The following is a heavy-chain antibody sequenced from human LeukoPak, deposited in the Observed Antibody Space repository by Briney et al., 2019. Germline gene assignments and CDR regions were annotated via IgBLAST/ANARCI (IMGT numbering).Heavy chain of an antibody. J-gene: IGHJ3*02. V-gene: IGHV1-2*02. CDR1: GYTFTGYY. D-gene: IGHD2-2*01. Sequence: ASVKVSCKASGYTFTGYYMHWVRQAPGQGLEWMGWINPNSGGTNYAQKFQGRVTMTRDTSISTAYMELSRLRSDDTPVYYCAITVTSQLLWYLNDAFDIWGQGTMVTVSS. CDR2: INPNSGGT. CDR3: AITVTSQLLWYLNDAFDI.